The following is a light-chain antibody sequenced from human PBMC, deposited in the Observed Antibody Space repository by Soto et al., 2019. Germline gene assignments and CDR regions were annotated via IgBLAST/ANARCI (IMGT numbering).Light chain of an antibody. CDR2: GAS. CDR1: QSVTNSY. J-gene: IGKJ4*01. Sequence: EIVLTQSPGTLSLSPGERATLSCRASQSVTNSYLAWYQQKPGQAPRLLIYGASSRATGIPDRFSGSESGTDFTLTISRLEPEDFAVYYCQQHGSSPLSFGGGTKVDIK. V-gene: IGKV3-20*01. CDR3: QQHGSSPLS.